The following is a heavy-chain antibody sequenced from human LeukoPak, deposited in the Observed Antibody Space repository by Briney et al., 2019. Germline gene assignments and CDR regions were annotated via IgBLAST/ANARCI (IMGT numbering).Heavy chain of an antibody. CDR2: IWKDGSNK. V-gene: IGHV3-33*01. CDR1: GFTFRSYG. J-gene: IGHJ4*02. CDR3: ARDAVDY. Sequence: PGGSLRLSCEASGFTFRSYGMHWVRQAPGKGVEWVAVIWKDGSNKYYADFVKGRFTISRDNSKNTLYLQINSLRVEDTAVYYCARDAVDYWGQGTLVTVSS.